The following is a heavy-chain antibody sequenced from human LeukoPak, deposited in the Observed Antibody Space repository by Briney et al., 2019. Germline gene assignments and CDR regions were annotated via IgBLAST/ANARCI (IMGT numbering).Heavy chain of an antibody. D-gene: IGHD3-22*01. CDR2: INHSGST. J-gene: IGHJ4*02. CDR1: GGSFSGYY. V-gene: IGHV4-34*01. Sequence: SETLSLTCAVYGGSFSGYYWSWIRQPPGKGLEWIGEINHSGSTNYNPSLKSRVTIPVDTSKNQFSLKLSSVTAADTAVYYCARGTSENYYDSSGYYYLFDYWGQGTLVTVSS. CDR3: ARGTSENYYDSSGYYYLFDY.